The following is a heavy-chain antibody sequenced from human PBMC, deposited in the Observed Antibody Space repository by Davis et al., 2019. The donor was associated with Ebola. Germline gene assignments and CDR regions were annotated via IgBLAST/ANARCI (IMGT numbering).Heavy chain of an antibody. D-gene: IGHD6-6*01. CDR2: IYHSGST. Sequence: ESLKISCAASGFTFSSYWMSWVRQPPGKGLEWIGEIYHSGSTNYNPSLKSRVTISVDKSKNQFSLQLNSVTPEDTAVYYCARQSSSEPSFDYWGQGTLVTVSS. CDR3: ARQSSSEPSFDY. CDR1: GFTFSSYW. J-gene: IGHJ4*02. V-gene: IGHV4/OR15-8*01.